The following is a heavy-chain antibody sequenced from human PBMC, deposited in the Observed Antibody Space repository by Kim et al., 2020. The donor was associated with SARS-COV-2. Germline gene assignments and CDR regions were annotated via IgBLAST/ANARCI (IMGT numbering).Heavy chain of an antibody. V-gene: IGHV3-30*18. CDR1: GLTFSSYG. J-gene: IGHJ4*02. CDR2: ISFDGSNK. CDR3: AKGGMTTPIDHDY. Sequence: GGSLRLSCAASGLTFSSYGMHWVRQAPGKGLEWVAFISFDGSNKYYADSVEGRFTISRDNSKNALFLQMNSLRAEDTAMYYCAKGGMTTPIDHDYWGQGTLGTVSS.